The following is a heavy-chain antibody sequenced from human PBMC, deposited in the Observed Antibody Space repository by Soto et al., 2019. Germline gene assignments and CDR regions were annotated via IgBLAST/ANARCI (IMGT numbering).Heavy chain of an antibody. Sequence: QLRLQESGPGLVKSSETLSLTCTVSGGSVRSSSYYWGWIRQPPGKGLEWIASIYYSGRTHNNPALKSRATMSIETYTNQFSLKMNSVTAADTAVYYCARHGGGAAADRPLDYWGQGTLVTVSS. D-gene: IGHD6-13*01. V-gene: IGHV4-39*01. CDR1: GGSVRSSSYY. CDR3: ARHGGGAAADRPLDY. CDR2: IYYSGRT. J-gene: IGHJ4*02.